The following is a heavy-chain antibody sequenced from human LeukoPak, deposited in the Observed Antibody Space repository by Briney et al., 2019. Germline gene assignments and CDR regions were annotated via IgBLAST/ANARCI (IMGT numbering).Heavy chain of an antibody. CDR1: GFTFSSYW. V-gene: IGHV3-74*01. Sequence: PGGSLRLSCAASGFTFSSYWMHWVRQAPGKGLVWVSRINSDGSSTSYADSVKGRFTISRDNAKDTLYLQMNSLRAEDTAVYYCARVAGHYYDSSGYRSKSNYFDYWGQGTLVTVSS. J-gene: IGHJ4*02. CDR2: INSDGSST. D-gene: IGHD3-22*01. CDR3: ARVAGHYYDSSGYRSKSNYFDY.